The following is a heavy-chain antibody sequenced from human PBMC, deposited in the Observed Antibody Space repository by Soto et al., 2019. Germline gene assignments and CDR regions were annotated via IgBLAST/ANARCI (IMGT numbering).Heavy chain of an antibody. CDR2: VFDSGKT. CDR3: ARGSGYYRNFDS. J-gene: IGHJ4*02. CDR1: GGSITSGGYS. Sequence: QVQLQESGPGLVKPSQTLSLTCSVSGGSITSGGYSWTWIRHQPGKALQWIGYVFDSGKTYYNPSPKGRLTISVDTAKNLFSLELSSVTAADTAVYFCARGSGYYRNFDSWGQGTLVSVSS. V-gene: IGHV4-31*02. D-gene: IGHD3-3*01.